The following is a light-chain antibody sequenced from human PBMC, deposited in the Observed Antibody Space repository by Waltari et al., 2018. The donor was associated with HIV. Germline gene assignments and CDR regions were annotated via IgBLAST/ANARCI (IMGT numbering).Light chain of an antibody. J-gene: IGKJ1*01. CDR2: LAS. Sequence: IVMTQSPLSLSVAPGEPATLSCTSNHILLRANGYNSLDWFLQRPGQSPQPLIYLASNRASGVPDRFSGSGSGTDFTLTISKVQAEDVGLYYCMQTLQAPWTFGQGTKMEIK. V-gene: IGKV2-28*01. CDR1: HILLRANGYNS. CDR3: MQTLQAPWT.